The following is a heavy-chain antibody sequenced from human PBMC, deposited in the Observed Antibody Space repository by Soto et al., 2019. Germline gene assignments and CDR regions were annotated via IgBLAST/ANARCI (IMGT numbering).Heavy chain of an antibody. Sequence: ESGGGVVQPGRSLRLSCAASGFTFSSYGMHWVRQAPGKGLEWVAVISYDGSNKYYADSVKGRFTISRDNSKNTLYLQMNSLRAEDTAVYYCAKDRKDYGAIDYWGQGTLVTVSS. CDR3: AKDRKDYGAIDY. D-gene: IGHD4-17*01. CDR1: GFTFSSYG. J-gene: IGHJ4*02. V-gene: IGHV3-30*18. CDR2: ISYDGSNK.